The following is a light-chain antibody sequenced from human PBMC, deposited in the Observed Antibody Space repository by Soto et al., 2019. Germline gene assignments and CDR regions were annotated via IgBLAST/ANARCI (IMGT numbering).Light chain of an antibody. Sequence: QSVLTQPASGSGSPGQSIPISCTATSSDVGGYNYVSWYHQHPGKAPKHMIYEVSNRPSGVSNRFSGSKSGNTASLTISGLQAEDEADYYCSSYTSSSTPGVFGTGTKVTVL. CDR3: SSYTSSSTPGV. CDR2: EVS. CDR1: SSDVGGYNY. V-gene: IGLV2-14*01. J-gene: IGLJ1*01.